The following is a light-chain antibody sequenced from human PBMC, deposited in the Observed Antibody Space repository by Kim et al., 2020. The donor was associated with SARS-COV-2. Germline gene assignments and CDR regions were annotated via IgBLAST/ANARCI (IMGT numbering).Light chain of an antibody. CDR2: AAS. CDR1: QSITSY. Sequence: DIQLTQSPSSLSASVGDRVTLTCRASQSITSYLNWYQQKPRKAPQLLIYAASSLQSGVPSRFSGSESGTDFTLTISSLQLEDFATYYCQQSYNAPLTFGQGTRVEIK. V-gene: IGKV1-39*01. CDR3: QQSYNAPLT. J-gene: IGKJ5*01.